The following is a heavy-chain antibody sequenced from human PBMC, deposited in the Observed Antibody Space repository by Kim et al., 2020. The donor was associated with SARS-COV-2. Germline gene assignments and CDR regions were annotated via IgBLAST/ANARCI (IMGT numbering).Heavy chain of an antibody. Sequence: SETLSLTCAVYGGSFSGYYWSWIRQPPGKGLEWIGEINHSGSTNYNPSVKSRVTISVDTSKNQFSLKLSSVTAADTAVYYCARGSTRWWFDPWGQGTLVTVSS. D-gene: IGHD1-1*01. CDR2: INHSGST. V-gene: IGHV4-34*01. J-gene: IGHJ5*02. CDR1: GGSFSGYY. CDR3: ARGSTRWWFDP.